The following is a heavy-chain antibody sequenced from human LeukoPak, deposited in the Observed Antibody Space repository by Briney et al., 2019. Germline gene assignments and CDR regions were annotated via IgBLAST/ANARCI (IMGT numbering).Heavy chain of an antibody. V-gene: IGHV4-59*08. Sequence: SETLSLTCTVSGGSISSYYWSWIRQPPGKGLEWIGYIYYSGSTNYNPSLKSRVTISVDTSKNQFSLKMTSVTAADTAVYYCARHVQCSSTSCSDYWGQGTLVTVSS. J-gene: IGHJ4*02. CDR2: IYYSGST. CDR3: ARHVQCSSTSCSDY. D-gene: IGHD2-2*01. CDR1: GGSISSYY.